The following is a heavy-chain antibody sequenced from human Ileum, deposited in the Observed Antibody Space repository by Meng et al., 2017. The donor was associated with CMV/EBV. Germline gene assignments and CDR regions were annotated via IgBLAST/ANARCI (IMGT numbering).Heavy chain of an antibody. J-gene: IGHJ5*02. CDR2: LYYNGIR. Sequence: VQLQESGPGLVKPSQPLSLTCTASGDSVSSGNNHRSWFRQPAGKGLEWIGQLYYNGIRYYNPSLESRLTISMDTSRNVFSLKRSSVTAADTAVYYCATYRKGDGGRGSWGQGTLVTVSS. CDR3: ATYRKGDGGRGS. CDR1: GDSVSSGNNH. D-gene: IGHD3-16*01. V-gene: IGHV4-61*02.